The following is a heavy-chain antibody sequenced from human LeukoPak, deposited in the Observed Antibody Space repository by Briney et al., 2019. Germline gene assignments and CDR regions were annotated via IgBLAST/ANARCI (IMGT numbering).Heavy chain of an antibody. CDR1: GGSISSSSYY. CDR2: IYYSGST. Sequence: SETLSLTCTVSGGSISSSSYYWGWIRQPPGKGLEWIGSIYYSGSTYYNPSLKSRVTISVDTSKNQFSLKLSSVTAADTAVYYCARNALTIFGVVTSFDYWGQGTLVTVSS. V-gene: IGHV4-39*07. D-gene: IGHD3-3*01. CDR3: ARNALTIFGVVTSFDY. J-gene: IGHJ4*02.